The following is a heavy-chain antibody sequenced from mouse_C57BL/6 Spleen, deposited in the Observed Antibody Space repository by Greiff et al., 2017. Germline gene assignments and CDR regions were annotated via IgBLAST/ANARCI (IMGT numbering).Heavy chain of an antibody. D-gene: IGHD1-1*01. V-gene: IGHV3-6*01. Sequence: ESGPGLVKPSPSLSLTCSVTGYSITGGYYWNWIRQFPGNQLEWMGYIRYDGSNNYNPSLKNLISITRDTSENQFFLKLNSVTTEDTATYYCARGTTVVADAYWGQGTLVTVSA. J-gene: IGHJ3*01. CDR3: ARGTTVVADAY. CDR2: IRYDGSN. CDR1: GYSITGGYY.